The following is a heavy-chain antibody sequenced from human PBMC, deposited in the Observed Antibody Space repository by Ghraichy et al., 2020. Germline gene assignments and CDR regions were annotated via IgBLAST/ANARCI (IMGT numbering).Heavy chain of an antibody. D-gene: IGHD4-17*01. Sequence: GGSLRLSCAASGFTFSDYYMSWIRQAPGKGLEWVSYISSSGSTIYYADSVKGRFTISRDNAKNSLYLQMNSLRAEDTAVYYCASQHDYGEYYYYGMDVWGQGTTVTVSS. V-gene: IGHV3-11*01. CDR1: GFTFSDYY. CDR2: ISSSGSTI. CDR3: ASQHDYGEYYYYGMDV. J-gene: IGHJ6*02.